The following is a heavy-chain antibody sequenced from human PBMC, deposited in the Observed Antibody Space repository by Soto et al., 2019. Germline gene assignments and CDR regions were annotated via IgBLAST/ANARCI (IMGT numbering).Heavy chain of an antibody. V-gene: IGHV4-34*01. CDR1: GGAFSGYY. J-gene: IGHJ4*02. CDR2: INHSGST. Sequence: ETLSLTCAVYGGAFSGYYWSWIRQPPGKGLEWIGEINHSGSTNYNPSLKSRVTISVDTSKNQFSLKPSSVTAADTAVSYSERGAPRYCSGGSCYSGRDYWSQGTLVTVS. CDR3: ERGAPRYCSGGSCYSGRDY. D-gene: IGHD2-15*01.